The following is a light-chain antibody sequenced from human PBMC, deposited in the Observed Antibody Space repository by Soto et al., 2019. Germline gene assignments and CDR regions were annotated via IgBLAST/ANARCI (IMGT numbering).Light chain of an antibody. CDR1: QSVSSY. Sequence: DIELTQSPATLSLSAVYRATISCRASQSVSSYLAWYQQRPGQAPRLLIYDASNRASGTPARFSGSGSESDFTLNISSLEPEERAVDYGQYRMNWPLNCGQGTRRAIK. CDR3: QYRMNWPLN. V-gene: IGKV3-11*02. CDR2: DAS. J-gene: IGKJ5*01.